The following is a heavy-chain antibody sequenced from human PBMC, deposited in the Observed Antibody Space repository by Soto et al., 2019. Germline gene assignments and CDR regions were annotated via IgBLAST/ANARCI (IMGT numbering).Heavy chain of an antibody. V-gene: IGHV3-21*01. CDR2: ISSSSSYI. CDR3: ARVGGVVPENYYGSGSYYPGMDV. CDR1: GFTFSSYS. D-gene: IGHD3-10*01. Sequence: GGSLRLSCAASGFTFSSYSMNWVRQAPGKGLEWVSSISSSSSYIYYADSVKGRFTSSRDNAKNALYLQMNGLRAEDTAVYYCARVGGVVPENYYGSGSYYPGMDVWGKGTTVTVSS. J-gene: IGHJ6*03.